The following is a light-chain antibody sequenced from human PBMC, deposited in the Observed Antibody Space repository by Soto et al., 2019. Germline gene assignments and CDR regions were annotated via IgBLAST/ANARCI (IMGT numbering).Light chain of an antibody. CDR3: QQYKSYPWT. CDR1: QSISSW. J-gene: IGKJ1*01. Sequence: GDRVTITCRASQSISSWLAWYQQKPGKAPQLLIYDASSLDSGVPSRFSGSGSGTEFTLTISSLQPDDFATYYCQQYKSYPWTFGQGTKVDIK. CDR2: DAS. V-gene: IGKV1-5*01.